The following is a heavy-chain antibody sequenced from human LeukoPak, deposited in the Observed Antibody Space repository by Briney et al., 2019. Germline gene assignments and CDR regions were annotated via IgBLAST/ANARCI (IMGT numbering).Heavy chain of an antibody. Sequence: GGSLRLSCAASGFTLTNYWMHWVRQAPGKGLEWVSHINSDANRMNYADSVKGRFTISRDNAKSTLYLQMNSLRAEDTAVYYFTRTAGVGGHWHCDVWGRGTVVTVSS. J-gene: IGHJ2*01. CDR2: INSDANRM. D-gene: IGHD3-3*01. V-gene: IGHV3-74*01. CDR3: TRTAGVGGHWHCDV. CDR1: GFTLTNYW.